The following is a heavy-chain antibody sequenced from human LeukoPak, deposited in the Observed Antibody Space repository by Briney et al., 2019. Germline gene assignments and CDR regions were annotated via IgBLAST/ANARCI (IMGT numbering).Heavy chain of an antibody. D-gene: IGHD3-16*01. CDR1: GFTFSIYA. V-gene: IGHV3-23*01. CDR3: AKDREYSYVYDAFDI. J-gene: IGHJ3*02. Sequence: GGSLRLSCAASGFTFSIYAMSWVRQAPVKGLEWVSGMSGSGGSTYYADSVKGRFTISRDNSKNTLYLQMNTLRAEDTAVYYCAKDREYSYVYDAFDIWGQGTLVTVSS. CDR2: MSGSGGST.